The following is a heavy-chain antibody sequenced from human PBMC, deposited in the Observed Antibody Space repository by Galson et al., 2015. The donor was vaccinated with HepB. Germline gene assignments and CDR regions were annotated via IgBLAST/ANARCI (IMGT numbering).Heavy chain of an antibody. CDR2: VNLDGSEM. V-gene: IGHV3-7*03. D-gene: IGHD3-16*01. CDR1: GFTFSAYW. J-gene: IGHJ4*02. Sequence: SLRLSCAASGFTFSAYWMSWVRQVPGKGLEWVADVNLDGSEMYYADSVKGRFTISRDNAERSVSLHMYSLRAEDTDVYYCAREVMILTLAHKTPGYWGKGTLVTVSS. CDR3: AREVMILTLAHKTPGY.